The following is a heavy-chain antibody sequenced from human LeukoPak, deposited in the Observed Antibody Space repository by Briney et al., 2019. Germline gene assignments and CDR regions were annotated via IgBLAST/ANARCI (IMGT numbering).Heavy chain of an antibody. J-gene: IGHJ4*02. V-gene: IGHV1-18*01. CDR2: ISAYNGNT. D-gene: IGHD6-6*01. CDR1: GYTFISYG. CDR3: ARVKSSSYYFDY. Sequence: ASAKVSCKASGYTFISYGISWMRQAPGQGLEWMGWISAYNGNTNYAQKLQGRVTMTTDTSTSTDYMELRSLRSDDTAVYYCARVKSSSYYFDYWGQGTVVTVSS.